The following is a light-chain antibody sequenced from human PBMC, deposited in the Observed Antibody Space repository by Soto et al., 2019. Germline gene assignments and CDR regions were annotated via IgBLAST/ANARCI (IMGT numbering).Light chain of an antibody. CDR1: QSISTY. CDR2: AAS. J-gene: IGKJ1*01. CDR3: QQTYSTPWT. Sequence: DIQMTQSPSSLSASVGDRVTITCRAGQSISTYLNWYQQKPGKAPKPLIYAASSLQSGVPSRFCGSGSGTDFTLSISSLQPEDFATYYCQQTYSTPWTFGQGTKVEIK. V-gene: IGKV1-39*01.